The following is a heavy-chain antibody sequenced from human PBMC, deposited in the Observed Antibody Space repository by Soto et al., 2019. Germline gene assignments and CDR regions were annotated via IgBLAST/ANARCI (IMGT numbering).Heavy chain of an antibody. CDR3: AKGTGDWELDY. CDR1: GFTFDDYT. J-gene: IGHJ4*02. V-gene: IGHV3-43*01. Sequence: GGSLRLSCAASGFTFDDYTMHWVRQAPGKGLEWVSLISWDGGNTYYADSVKSRFTISRDNSKNSLYLQMNSLRTEDTALYYCAKGTGDWELDYWGQGTLVTVSS. D-gene: IGHD7-27*01. CDR2: ISWDGGNT.